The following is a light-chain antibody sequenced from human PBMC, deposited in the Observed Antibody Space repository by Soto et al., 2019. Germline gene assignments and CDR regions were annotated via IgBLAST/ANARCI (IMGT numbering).Light chain of an antibody. CDR1: QSVSSY. V-gene: IGKV3-11*01. J-gene: IGKJ5*01. Sequence: EIVLTQSPATLSLSPGERATLSCRASQSVSSYLAWYQQKPGQAPRLLIYDASNRATGIPARFSGSGSGTDFTLTISGLQSEDFAVYYCQQYNDRPPITFGQGTRLEIK. CDR3: QQYNDRPPIT. CDR2: DAS.